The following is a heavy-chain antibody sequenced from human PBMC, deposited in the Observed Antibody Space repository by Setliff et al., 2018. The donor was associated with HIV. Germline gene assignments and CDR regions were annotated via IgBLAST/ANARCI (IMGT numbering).Heavy chain of an antibody. V-gene: IGHV4-4*09. CDR2: IYTSGST. Sequence: PSETLSLTCTVSGGSMNNYYWSWIRQPPGKGLEWIGYIYTSGSTKYNPSLKSRVTISLDTSKNQFSLKLSSVTAADTAVYYCARHGNGPYGPFGDLLYFDDWGQGTLVTVSS. CDR3: ARHGNGPYGPFGDLLYFDD. CDR1: GGSMNNYY. J-gene: IGHJ4*02. D-gene: IGHD2-21*02.